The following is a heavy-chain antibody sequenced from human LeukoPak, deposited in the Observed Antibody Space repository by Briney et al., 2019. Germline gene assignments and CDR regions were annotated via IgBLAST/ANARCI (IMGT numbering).Heavy chain of an antibody. CDR1: GGSFSGYY. V-gene: IGHV4-34*01. CDR3: ARRNDDYQYYGMDV. J-gene: IGHJ6*02. Sequence: SETLSLTCAVYGGSFSGYYWSWIRQPPGKGLEWVGEINHSGSTNYNPSLKSRVTISVDTSKNQFSLKLSSVTAADTAVYYCARRNDDYQYYGMDVWGQGTTVTVSS. D-gene: IGHD1-1*01. CDR2: INHSGST.